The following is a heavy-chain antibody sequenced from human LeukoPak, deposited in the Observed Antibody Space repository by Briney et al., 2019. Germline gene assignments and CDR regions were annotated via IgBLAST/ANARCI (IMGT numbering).Heavy chain of an antibody. J-gene: IGHJ6*03. CDR1: GFTFSSYA. CDR2: ISYDGSNK. D-gene: IGHD3-22*01. Sequence: GGSLRLSCAASGFTFSSYAMHWVRQAPGKGLEWVAVISYDGSNKYYADSVKGRFTISRDDSKNTLYLQMNSLRAEDTAVYYCARDRRWLYSGYYYYYMDVWGKGTTVTVSS. V-gene: IGHV3-30*01. CDR3: ARDRRWLYSGYYYYYMDV.